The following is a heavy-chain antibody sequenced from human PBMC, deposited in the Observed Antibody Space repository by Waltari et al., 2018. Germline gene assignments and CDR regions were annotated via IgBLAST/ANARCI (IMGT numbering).Heavy chain of an antibody. CDR3: ARVEAAAGPSSSYYFDY. CDR2: IYHSGST. CDR1: GYSISSGYY. Sequence: QVQLQESGPGLVKPSATLSLTCAVSGYSISSGYYWGWIRQPPGKGLEWIGSIYHSGSTYYNPSIKSRVTISVDTSKNQFSLKLSSVTAADTAVYYCARVEAAAGPSSSYYFDYWGQGTLVTVSS. J-gene: IGHJ4*02. D-gene: IGHD6-13*01. V-gene: IGHV4-38-2*01.